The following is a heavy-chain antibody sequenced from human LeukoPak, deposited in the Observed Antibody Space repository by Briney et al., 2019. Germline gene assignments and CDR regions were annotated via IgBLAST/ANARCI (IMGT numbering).Heavy chain of an antibody. CDR2: ISSSSSTI. CDR1: GFTFSSYS. D-gene: IGHD5-12*01. V-gene: IGHV3-48*04. Sequence: PGGSLRLSCAASGFTFSSYSMNWVRQAPGKGLEWVSYISSSSSTIYYADSVKGRFTISRDNAKNSLYLQMNSLRAEDTAVYYCARVMATTSDAFDIWGQGTMVTVSS. J-gene: IGHJ3*02. CDR3: ARVMATTSDAFDI.